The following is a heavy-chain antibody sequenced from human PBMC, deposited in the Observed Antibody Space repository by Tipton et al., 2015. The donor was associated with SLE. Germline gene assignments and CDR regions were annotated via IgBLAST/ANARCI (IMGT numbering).Heavy chain of an antibody. CDR1: GGSISSHS. D-gene: IGHD4-17*01. V-gene: IGHV4-59*11. CDR2: ISYSAYA. CDR3: ARDDPDGDGGGIPGDY. Sequence: TLSLTCTVSGGSISSHSWSWIRQPPGKGLEWIGYISYSAYANYNPSLKSRVTVSIDTSRKQFSLSLNSVTAADTAVYFCARDDPDGDGGGIPGDYWGQGTLVTVS. J-gene: IGHJ4*02.